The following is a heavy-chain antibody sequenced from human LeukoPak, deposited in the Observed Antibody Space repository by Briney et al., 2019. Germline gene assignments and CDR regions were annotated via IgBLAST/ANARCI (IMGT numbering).Heavy chain of an antibody. CDR1: GYTFTGYY. V-gene: IGHV1-2*02. D-gene: IGHD3-22*01. CDR3: ARMNTSLHLVVVPNNWFDP. J-gene: IGHJ5*02. Sequence: ASVKVSCKASGYTFTGYYMHWVRQAPGQGLEWTGWINPNSGGTNYAQKFQGRVTMTRDTSISTAYMELSRLRSDDTAVYYCARMNTSLHLVVVPNNWFDPWGQGTLVTVSS. CDR2: INPNSGGT.